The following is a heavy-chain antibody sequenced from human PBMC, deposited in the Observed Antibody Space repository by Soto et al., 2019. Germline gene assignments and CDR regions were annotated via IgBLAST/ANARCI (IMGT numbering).Heavy chain of an antibody. CDR2: ISSTSSAI. D-gene: IGHD2-15*01. CDR1: GFTFSSYS. Sequence: EVQLVESGGDLVQPGGSLILSCAASGFTFSSYSMNWVRQAPGKGREGVSYISSTSSAIYYADSVKGRFTISRDNAKNSLYLQMHSLRAEDAAVYYCARGWGCSGGSCFSDSWGQGTLVTVSS. CDR3: ARGWGCSGGSCFSDS. J-gene: IGHJ5*01. V-gene: IGHV3-48*01.